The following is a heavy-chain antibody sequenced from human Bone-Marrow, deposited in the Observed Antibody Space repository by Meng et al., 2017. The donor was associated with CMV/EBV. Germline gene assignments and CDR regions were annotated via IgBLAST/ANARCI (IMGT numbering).Heavy chain of an antibody. J-gene: IGHJ6*02. CDR3: ARASTYYYYGMDV. CDR1: GFTFSSYW. V-gene: IGHV3-48*04. Sequence: GESLKISCAASGFTFSSYWMSWVRQAPGKGLEWVSYISSSGSTIYYADSVKGRFTISRDNAKNLLYLQMNSLRAEDTAVYYCARASTYYYYGMDVWGQGTTVTVSS. CDR2: ISSSGSTI.